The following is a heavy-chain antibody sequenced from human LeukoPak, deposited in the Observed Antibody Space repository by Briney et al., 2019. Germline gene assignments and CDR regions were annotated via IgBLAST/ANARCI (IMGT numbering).Heavy chain of an antibody. V-gene: IGHV3-23*01. CDR3: ANGRARDGYIEYYFDY. CDR2: ISGSGGST. J-gene: IGHJ4*02. D-gene: IGHD5-24*01. CDR1: GFTFSSYA. Sequence: PGGSLRLSCAASGFTFSSYAMSWVRQAPGNGLEWVSAISGSGGSTYYADSVKGRFTISRDNSKNTLYLQMNSLRAEDTAVYYCANGRARDGYIEYYFDYWGQGTLVTVSS.